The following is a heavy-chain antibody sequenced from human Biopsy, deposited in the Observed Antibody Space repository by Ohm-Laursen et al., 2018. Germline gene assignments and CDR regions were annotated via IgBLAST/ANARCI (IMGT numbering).Heavy chain of an antibody. J-gene: IGHJ5*02. CDR2: IFNSANT. CDR1: GGSISSGGSY. CDR3: ARGDYFDSNGYFWFDP. Sequence: SQTLSLTCIVSGGSISSGGSYWSWIRQRPGKGLEWIGYIFNSANTYYNPSLKNLITISGDTSKNQFSLMLNSVTAADTAVYYCARGDYFDSNGYFWFDPWGQGTLVTVSS. V-gene: IGHV4-31*01. D-gene: IGHD3-22*01.